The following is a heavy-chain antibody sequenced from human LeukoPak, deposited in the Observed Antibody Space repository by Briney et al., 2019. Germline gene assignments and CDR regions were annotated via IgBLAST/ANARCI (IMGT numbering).Heavy chain of an antibody. CDR2: ISSSGTTV. CDR1: GFTFYHYD. Sequence: GGSLRLSCTTSGFTFYHYDMNWVRQAPGKGLEWVSFISSSGTTVYYADFVKGRFTISRDNARNSLYLQMNSLRAEDTAVYYCARDPAGWYDRYFQHWGQGTLVTVSS. J-gene: IGHJ1*01. V-gene: IGHV3-48*03. CDR3: ARDPAGWYDRYFQH. D-gene: IGHD6-19*01.